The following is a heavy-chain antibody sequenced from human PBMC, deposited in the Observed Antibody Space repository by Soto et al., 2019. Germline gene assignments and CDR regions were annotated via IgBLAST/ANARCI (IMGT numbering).Heavy chain of an antibody. CDR2: ISYDGSNK. J-gene: IGHJ6*02. CDR3: ARDRGSKSYYYYGMDV. CDR1: GFTFSSYA. Sequence: QVQLVESGGGVVQPGRSLRLSCAASGFTFSSYAMHWVRQAPGKGLEWVAVISYDGSNKYYADSVKGRFTISRDNSTNTLYVQMNSLRAEDTAVYYCARDRGSKSYYYYGMDVWGQGTTVTVSS. V-gene: IGHV3-30-3*01. D-gene: IGHD2-2*01.